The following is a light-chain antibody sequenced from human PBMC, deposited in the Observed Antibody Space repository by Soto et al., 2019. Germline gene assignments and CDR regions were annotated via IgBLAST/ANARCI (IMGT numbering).Light chain of an antibody. J-gene: IGKJ1*01. CDR1: QSVSSSY. V-gene: IGKV3-20*01. CDR2: GAS. CDR3: QQYGSLRT. Sequence: EIVLTQSPGTLSLSPGERATLSCRASQSVSSSYLAWYQQKPGQAPRLLIYGASSRATGIPDRFSGSGSGIDFTLTISRLEPEDFAVYYCQQYGSLRTFGQGTKVEIK.